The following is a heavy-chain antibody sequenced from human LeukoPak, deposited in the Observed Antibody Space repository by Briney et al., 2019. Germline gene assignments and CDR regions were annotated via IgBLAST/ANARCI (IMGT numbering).Heavy chain of an antibody. J-gene: IGHJ4*02. Sequence: GGSLRLSCAASGFTFSSYGMHWVRQAPGKGLEWVAVIWYDGSNKYYADSVKGRFTISRNNSKNTLYLQMNSLRAEDTAVYYCARDGFGIWNVRFDYWGQGTLVTVSS. CDR3: ARDGFGIWNVRFDY. CDR2: IWYDGSNK. D-gene: IGHD1-1*01. V-gene: IGHV3-33*01. CDR1: GFTFSSYG.